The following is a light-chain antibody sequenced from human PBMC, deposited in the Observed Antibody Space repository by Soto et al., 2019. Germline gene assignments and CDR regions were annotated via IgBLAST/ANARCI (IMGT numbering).Light chain of an antibody. Sequence: EIVLTQSPGTLSLSPGERATLSCRASQTLSTNSLAWYQQRPGQTPRLLIYAASTRDTDIPDRFNGSGSRTDFALTISRLEPEDFALYYCQQYNDSPLTFGPGTKVDVK. J-gene: IGKJ3*01. V-gene: IGKV3-20*01. CDR2: AAS. CDR1: QTLSTNS. CDR3: QQYNDSPLT.